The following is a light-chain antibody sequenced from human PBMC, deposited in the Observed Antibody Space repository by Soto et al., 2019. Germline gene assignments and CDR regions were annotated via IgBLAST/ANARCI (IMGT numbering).Light chain of an antibody. CDR1: QSVSSY. J-gene: IGKJ1*01. Sequence: EIVLPQYPSTLSLSPGDRATLSCRASQSVSSYLAWYQQNPGQAPRLLIYDASNRATGIPARFSGSGSGTDFTLTISSLEPEDFAVYYCQQRSNWPPNTFGQGTKV. CDR3: QQRSNWPPNT. CDR2: DAS. V-gene: IGKV3-11*01.